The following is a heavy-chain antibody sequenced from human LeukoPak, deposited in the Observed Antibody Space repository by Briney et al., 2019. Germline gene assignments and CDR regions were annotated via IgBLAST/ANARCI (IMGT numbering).Heavy chain of an antibody. J-gene: IGHJ4*02. CDR1: GGSISIYY. CDR3: ARENSGSYREFDY. Sequence: SETLSLTCTVSGGSISIYYWSWIRQPAGKGLEWIGRIYTSGSTNYNASLKSRVSMSVDTSKNEFYLKLSSVTAADTAVFYCARENSGSYREFDYWGQGTLVTVSS. CDR2: IYTSGST. D-gene: IGHD1-26*01. V-gene: IGHV4-4*07.